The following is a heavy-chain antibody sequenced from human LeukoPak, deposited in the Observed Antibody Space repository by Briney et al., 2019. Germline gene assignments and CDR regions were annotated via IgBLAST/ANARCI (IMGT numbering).Heavy chain of an antibody. CDR3: ARGQEYYDILTGYSSPPGY. CDR1: GGTFSSYA. J-gene: IGHJ4*02. D-gene: IGHD3-9*01. CDR2: IIPIFGTA. Sequence: ASVKVSCKASGGTFSSYAISWVRQAPGQRLEWMGGIIPIFGTANYAQKFQGRVTITADESTSTAYMELSSLRSEDTAVYYCARGQEYYDILTGYSSPPGYWGQGTLVTVSS. V-gene: IGHV1-69*13.